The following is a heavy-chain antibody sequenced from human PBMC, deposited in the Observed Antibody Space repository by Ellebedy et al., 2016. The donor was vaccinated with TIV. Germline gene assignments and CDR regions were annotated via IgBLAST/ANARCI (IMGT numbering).Heavy chain of an antibody. V-gene: IGHV3-21*01. CDR2: ISSGSSYI. J-gene: IGHJ4*02. Sequence: GESLKISCAASGFTFSSYNMNWVRQAPGKGLEWVSSISSGSSYIYYADSVKGRFTISRDNAKNSLYLQMNSLRAEDTAVYYCARGGTHYDSSGPYYFDYWGQGTLVTVSS. CDR3: ARGGTHYDSSGPYYFDY. D-gene: IGHD3-22*01. CDR1: GFTFSSYN.